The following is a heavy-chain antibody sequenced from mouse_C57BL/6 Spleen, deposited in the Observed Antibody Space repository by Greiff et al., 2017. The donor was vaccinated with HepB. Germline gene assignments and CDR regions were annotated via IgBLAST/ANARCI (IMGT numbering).Heavy chain of an antibody. CDR3: TGGGNGNYVPFDY. CDR2: IDPETGGT. Sequence: QVQLQQSGAELVRPGASVTLSCKASGYTFTDYEMHWVKQTPVHGLEWIGAIDPETGGTAYNQKFKGKAILTADKSSSTAYMELRSLTSEDSAVYYCTGGGNGNYVPFDYWGQGTTLTVSS. CDR1: GYTFTDYE. V-gene: IGHV1-15*01. D-gene: IGHD2-1*01. J-gene: IGHJ2*01.